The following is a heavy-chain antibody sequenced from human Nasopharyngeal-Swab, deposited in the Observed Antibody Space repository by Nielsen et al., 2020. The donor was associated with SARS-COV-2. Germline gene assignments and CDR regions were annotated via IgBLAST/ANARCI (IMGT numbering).Heavy chain of an antibody. CDR3: ARLGLPNAFDI. Sequence: GGSLRLSCAASGFTVSNKYMSWVRQAPGKGLEWASVIYSGGNTYYADSVKGRFTISRDNSKNTLYLQMNSLRAEDTAEYYCARLGLPNAFDIWGQGTMVTVSS. CDR2: IYSGGNT. CDR1: GFTVSNKY. V-gene: IGHV3-53*01. J-gene: IGHJ3*02. D-gene: IGHD5-12*01.